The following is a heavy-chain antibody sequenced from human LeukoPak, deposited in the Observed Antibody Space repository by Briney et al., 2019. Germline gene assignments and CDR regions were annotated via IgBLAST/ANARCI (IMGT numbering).Heavy chain of an antibody. J-gene: IGHJ6*03. Sequence: SETLSLTCTVSGDSINNSPYYWGWIRQPPGKGLEWIGSMYYSGTTYYNPSLESRVTISVDTSKNQFSLKLSSVTAADTAVYYCARGSLRLSFNYYYYYMDVWGKGTTVTVSS. CDR1: GDSINNSPYY. D-gene: IGHD2-21*02. V-gene: IGHV4-39*07. CDR2: MYYSGTT. CDR3: ARGSLRLSFNYYYYYMDV.